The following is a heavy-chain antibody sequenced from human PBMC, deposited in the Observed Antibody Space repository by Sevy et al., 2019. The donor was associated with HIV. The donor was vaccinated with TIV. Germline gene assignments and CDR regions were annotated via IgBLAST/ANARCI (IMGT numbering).Heavy chain of an antibody. V-gene: IGHV1-24*01. CDR1: GSTLTRLS. CDR3: ATTKDYYDNSGDPFDY. D-gene: IGHD3-22*01. J-gene: IGHJ4*02. CDR2: FDPEDGKT. Sequence: ASVKVSCKVSGSTLTRLSMHWVRQAPGKGLEWMASFDPEDGKTVYAQKFQGRVTMTEDTSTDTAYMGLSSLRSEDTAAYYCATTKDYYDNSGDPFDYWGQGTLVTVSS.